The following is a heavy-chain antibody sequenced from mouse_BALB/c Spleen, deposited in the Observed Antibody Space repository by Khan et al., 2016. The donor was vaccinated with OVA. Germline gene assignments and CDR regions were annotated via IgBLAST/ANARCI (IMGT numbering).Heavy chain of an antibody. CDR3: ATHLTGSIAY. CDR2: ISSDGDYT. J-gene: IGHJ3*01. Sequence: EVQLQESGGDLVKSGGSLKLSCAASGFTFSPYSMSWVRQTPDKRLEWVATISSDGDYTYYPDSVKGRFNISRDNAKNTLYLQMSSLKSEDTTIYYCATHLTGSIAYWGQGTLVTVSA. CDR1: GFTFSPYS. D-gene: IGHD4-1*01. V-gene: IGHV5-6*01.